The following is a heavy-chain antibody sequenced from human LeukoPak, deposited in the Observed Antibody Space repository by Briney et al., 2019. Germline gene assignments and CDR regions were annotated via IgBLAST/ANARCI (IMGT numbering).Heavy chain of an antibody. V-gene: IGHV4-59*01. CDR2: AYYSGST. D-gene: IGHD3-10*01. CDR3: ARAGSGYYYGMDV. CDR1: GGSINSYY. J-gene: IGHJ6*02. Sequence: SETLSLTCTVSGGSINSYYWSWIRQPPGEGLEWIGYAYYSGSTSYNPSLKRRVIISVDTSKNQFSLRLISVTAADSALYYCARAGSGYYYGMDVWGQGTTVTVSS.